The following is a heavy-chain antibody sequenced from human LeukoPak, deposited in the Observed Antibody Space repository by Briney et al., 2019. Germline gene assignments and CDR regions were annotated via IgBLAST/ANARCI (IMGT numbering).Heavy chain of an antibody. V-gene: IGHV3-7*01. Sequence: GGSLRLSCATSGCTFSSSWMSWVRQAPGKGLECVANIKEDGREKYYVDSVKGRFTISRDNAKNSLYLQMSSLRAEDTAVYYCASGGRPDYWGQGTLVTVSS. CDR1: GCTFSSSW. CDR2: IKEDGREK. J-gene: IGHJ4*02. CDR3: ASGGRPDY. D-gene: IGHD3-16*01.